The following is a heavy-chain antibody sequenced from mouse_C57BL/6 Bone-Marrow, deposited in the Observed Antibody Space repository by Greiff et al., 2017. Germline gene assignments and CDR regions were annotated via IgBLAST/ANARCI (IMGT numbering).Heavy chain of an antibody. CDR2: IDPSDSYT. J-gene: IGHJ2*01. D-gene: IGHD2-2*01. Sequence: QVQLQQPGAELVMPGASVKLSCKASGYTFTSYWMHWVKQRPGQGLEWIGEIDPSDSYTNYNQKFKGKSTLTVDKSSSTAYMQLSSRTSEDSEVYYGSRGGNDGTECDYWGQGTTLTVSS. V-gene: IGHV1-69*01. CDR3: SRGGNDGTECDY. CDR1: GYTFTSYW.